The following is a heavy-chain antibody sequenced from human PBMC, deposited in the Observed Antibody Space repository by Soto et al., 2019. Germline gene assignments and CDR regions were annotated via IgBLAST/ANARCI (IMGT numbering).Heavy chain of an antibody. V-gene: IGHV3-11*01. CDR1: GFTFSDYY. CDR3: ARDLGAAAPYGMDV. CDR2: ISSSGSTI. Sequence: GGSLRLSCAASGFTFSDYYMTWIRQAPGKGLEWVSYISSSGSTIYYADSVKGRFTISRDNAKNSLYLQMNSLRAEDTAVYYCARDLGAAAPYGMDVWGQGTTVTVSS. D-gene: IGHD6-13*01. J-gene: IGHJ6*02.